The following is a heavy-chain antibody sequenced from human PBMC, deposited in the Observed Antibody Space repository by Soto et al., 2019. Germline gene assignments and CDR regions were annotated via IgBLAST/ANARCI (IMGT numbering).Heavy chain of an antibody. D-gene: IGHD3-10*01. V-gene: IGHV3-74*01. Sequence: EVQLVESGGGLVQPGGSLRLSCAASGFSFSGYWMHWVRQAPGKGLVWVSRINTDGSSRSYADSVKGRFTISRDNAKNTLSLQLNSLRVEDTAVYYCVRAAARGDDWGQGTMVTVSS. CDR3: VRAAARGDD. J-gene: IGHJ4*02. CDR2: INTDGSSR. CDR1: GFSFSGYW.